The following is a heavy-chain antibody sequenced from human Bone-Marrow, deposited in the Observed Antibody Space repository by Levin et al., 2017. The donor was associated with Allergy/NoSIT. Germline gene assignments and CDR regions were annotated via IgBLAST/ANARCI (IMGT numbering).Heavy chain of an antibody. CDR3: VKDIWRGLTATDAFEV. J-gene: IGHJ3*01. D-gene: IGHD1-20*01. CDR1: GFTFDDYA. Sequence: SCAASGFTFDDYAMHWVRQPPGKGLEWVSGIAWNSGTTGYADSVKGRFSISRDNAKKTVSLEMNTLRDEDTALYYCVKDIWRGLTATDAFEVWGQGAMVIVSA. V-gene: IGHV3-9*01. CDR2: IAWNSGTT.